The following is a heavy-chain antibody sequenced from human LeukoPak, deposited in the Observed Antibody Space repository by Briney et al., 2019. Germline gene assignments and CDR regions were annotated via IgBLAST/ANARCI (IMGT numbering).Heavy chain of an antibody. D-gene: IGHD3-10*01. Sequence: SETLSLTCTVSGGSISSYYWSWIRQPPGKGLEWIGYIYYSGSTNYNPSLKSRVTISVDTSKNQFFLKLSSVTAADTAVYYCARVRSSRSGSYYTPFYYFDAWGQRTLVTVSS. J-gene: IGHJ4*01. CDR1: GGSISSYY. CDR3: ARVRSSRSGSYYTPFYYFDA. V-gene: IGHV4-59*01. CDR2: IYYSGST.